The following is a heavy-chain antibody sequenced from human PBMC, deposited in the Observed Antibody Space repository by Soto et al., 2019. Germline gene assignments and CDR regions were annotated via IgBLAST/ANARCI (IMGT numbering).Heavy chain of an antibody. Sequence: QVQLVESGGGMVQPGRSLRLSCAASGFTFSSYAMHWVRQAPGKGLEWVAIIWYDGSNNYYADSVKGRFSISRDNSKNTLYLQMNSLRAEDTAVYYCAKDQGSSSWVFDYWGRGTLVTVSS. V-gene: IGHV3-33*06. J-gene: IGHJ4*02. CDR2: IWYDGSNN. CDR3: AKDQGSSSWVFDY. CDR1: GFTFSSYA. D-gene: IGHD6-6*01.